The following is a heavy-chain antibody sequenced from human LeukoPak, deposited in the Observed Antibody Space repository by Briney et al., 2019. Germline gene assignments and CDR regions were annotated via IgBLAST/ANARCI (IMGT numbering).Heavy chain of an antibody. D-gene: IGHD5-18*01. CDR2: IIPILGIA. CDR3: ARGGLYSYGLNWFDP. V-gene: IGHV1-69*04. J-gene: IGHJ5*02. Sequence: ASVKVSCKASGGTFSSYAISWVRQAPGQGLEWMGRIIPILGIANYAQKFQGRVTITADKSTSTAYMELSSLRSEDTAVYYCARGGLYSYGLNWFDPWGQGTLVTVSS. CDR1: GGTFSSYA.